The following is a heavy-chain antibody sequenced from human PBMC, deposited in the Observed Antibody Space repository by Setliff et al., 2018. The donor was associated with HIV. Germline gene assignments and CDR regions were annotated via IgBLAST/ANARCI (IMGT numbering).Heavy chain of an antibody. CDR2: LHHSGTP. CDR3: ARSIARDSWYFGH. Sequence: SETLSLTCTVSNDSISNYYWSWIRQPPGKGLESIGFLHHSGTPIYNPSFKSRVRISVDTSKNRISLNLSSVTAADTAVYYCARSIARDSWYFGHWGRGSLVTVSS. V-gene: IGHV4-59*01. J-gene: IGHJ2*01. D-gene: IGHD6-6*01. CDR1: NDSISNYY.